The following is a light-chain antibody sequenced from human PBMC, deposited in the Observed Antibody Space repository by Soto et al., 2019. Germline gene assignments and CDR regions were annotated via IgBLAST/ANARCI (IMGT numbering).Light chain of an antibody. Sequence: SVLNQPPSASGTPAPRVTISCSGSSSKIGSNYVYWYQQLPGTAPKLLIYRNNQRPSGVPDRFSGSKSGTSASLAISGLRSEDEADNYCATWDDSLSGLYVFGTGAKVTVL. CDR2: RNN. V-gene: IGLV1-47*01. J-gene: IGLJ1*01. CDR1: SSKIGSNY. CDR3: ATWDDSLSGLYV.